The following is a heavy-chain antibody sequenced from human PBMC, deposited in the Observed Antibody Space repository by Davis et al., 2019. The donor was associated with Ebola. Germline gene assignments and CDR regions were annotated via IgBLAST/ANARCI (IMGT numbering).Heavy chain of an antibody. J-gene: IGHJ3*02. CDR3: ARQGSVYQLLQRTFDT. CDR1: GYYFTNYW. Sequence: PGGSLRLSCQVSGYYFTNYWIVWVRQMPGKALEWMGRIYPDDSDTRYSPSFQGQVTISADKSISTAYLQWSSLKASGTAMYYCARQGSVYQLLQRTFDTWGQGTMVTVSS. D-gene: IGHD2-2*01. V-gene: IGHV5-51*01. CDR2: IYPDDSDT.